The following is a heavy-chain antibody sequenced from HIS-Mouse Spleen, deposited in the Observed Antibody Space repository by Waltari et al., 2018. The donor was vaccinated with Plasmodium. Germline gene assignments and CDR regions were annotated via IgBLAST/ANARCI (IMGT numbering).Heavy chain of an antibody. D-gene: IGHD3-3*01. V-gene: IGHV3-21*01. J-gene: IGHJ2*01. CDR2: ISSSRSYI. Sequence: EVQLVESGGGLVKPGGSLRLSCAASGFTFSSYSMNWVRQAPGKGVEWVSSISSSRSYINYADSVRGRFTISRDNAKNSLYLQMNSLRAEDTAVYYCARDTRLEVRSYWYFDLWGRGTPVTVSS. CDR1: GFTFSSYS. CDR3: ARDTRLEVRSYWYFDL.